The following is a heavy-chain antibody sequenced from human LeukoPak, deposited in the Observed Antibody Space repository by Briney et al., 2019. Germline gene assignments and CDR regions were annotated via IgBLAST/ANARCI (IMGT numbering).Heavy chain of an antibody. Sequence: GGSLRLSCAASGFTFSNYGMSWVRQAPGKGLEWVSGISGSGSSTNYADSVKGRFTISRDNSKNTLYLQMNSLRAEDTAVYYCAKDLTIFGVVPDAFDIWGQGTMVTVSS. J-gene: IGHJ3*02. CDR3: AKDLTIFGVVPDAFDI. D-gene: IGHD3-3*01. CDR2: ISGSGSST. CDR1: GFTFSNYG. V-gene: IGHV3-23*01.